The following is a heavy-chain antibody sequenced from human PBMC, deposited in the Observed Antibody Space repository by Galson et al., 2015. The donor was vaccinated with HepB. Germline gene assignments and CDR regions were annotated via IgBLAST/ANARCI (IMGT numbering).Heavy chain of an antibody. CDR1: GFSFTSRS. Sequence: SLRLSCAASGFSFTSRSMNWVRQAPGKRLEWVSYVSSGSTGRYYADSVRGRFTISRDNAKNSLYLHMKGLRAEDTAVYYCARNPSSYDYYSMDVWGQGTTVTVSS. CDR2: VSSGSTGR. V-gene: IGHV3-48*01. CDR3: ARNPSSYDYYSMDV. J-gene: IGHJ6*02.